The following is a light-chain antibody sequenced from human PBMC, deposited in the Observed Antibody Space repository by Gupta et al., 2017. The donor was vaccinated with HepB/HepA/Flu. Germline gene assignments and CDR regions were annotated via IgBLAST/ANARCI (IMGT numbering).Light chain of an antibody. CDR1: SSDVGGYNL. Sequence: QSALTQPASVSGSPGHSITISCTGTSSDVGGYNLISWYQHHPGKAPKLLIYEVTKRPSRVSDRFSGSRYATTASLTTSGLQAEDEANYYCCSYAGSSTRYVFGSGTKVIVL. CDR2: EVT. CDR3: CSYAGSSTRYV. V-gene: IGLV2-23*02. J-gene: IGLJ1*01.